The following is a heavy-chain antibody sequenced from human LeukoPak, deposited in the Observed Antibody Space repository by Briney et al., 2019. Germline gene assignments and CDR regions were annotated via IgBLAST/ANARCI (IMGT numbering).Heavy chain of an antibody. CDR3: ARGARKGDDYGGFFDY. CDR1: GFTFSSYA. D-gene: IGHD4-23*01. CDR2: ISYDGSHK. V-gene: IGHV3-30*04. J-gene: IGHJ4*02. Sequence: GGSLRLSCAASGFTFSSYAMSWVRQVPGKGLEWVAVISYDGSHKYYADSVRGRFTISRDNSKNTLYLQMNSLRAEDTAVYYCARGARKGDDYGGFFDYWGQGTLVTVSS.